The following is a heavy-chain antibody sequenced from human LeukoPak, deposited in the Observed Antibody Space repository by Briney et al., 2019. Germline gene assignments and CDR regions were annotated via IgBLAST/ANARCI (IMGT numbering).Heavy chain of an antibody. D-gene: IGHD1-26*01. J-gene: IGHJ3*02. CDR1: GYTLTELS. V-gene: IGHV1-24*01. Sequence: ASVKVSCKVSGYTLTELSMHWVRRAPGKGLEWMGGFDPEDGETIHAQKFQGRVTMTEDTSTDTAYMEVSSLRSEDAAVYYCATYRRWEDGAFDIWGQGTMVTVSS. CDR2: FDPEDGET. CDR3: ATYRRWEDGAFDI.